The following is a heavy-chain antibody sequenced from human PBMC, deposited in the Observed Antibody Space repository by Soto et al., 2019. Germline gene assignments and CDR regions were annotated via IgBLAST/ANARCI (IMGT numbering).Heavy chain of an antibody. CDR1: GFTFSRYA. J-gene: IGHJ6*02. V-gene: IGHV3-30-3*01. Sequence: QVQLVESGGGVVQPGRSLRLSCAASGFTFSRYAMHWVRQAPGKGLEWVAVISYDGSNKYYADSVKGRFTISRDNSKNTLYLQMNSLRAEDTAVYYCAIDLAYYYDSSGYYTLSYYYGMDAWGQGTTVTVSS. CDR3: AIDLAYYYDSSGYYTLSYYYGMDA. CDR2: ISYDGSNK. D-gene: IGHD3-22*01.